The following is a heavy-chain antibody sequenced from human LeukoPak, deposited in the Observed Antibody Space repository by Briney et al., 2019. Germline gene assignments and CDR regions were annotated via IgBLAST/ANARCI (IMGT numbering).Heavy chain of an antibody. CDR2: ISGRSSFI. J-gene: IGHJ4*02. V-gene: IGHV3-21*04. Sequence: GGSLRLSCAASGFGFSVLTMNWVRQAPGKGPEWVSSISGRSSFIWYADSVKGRFIISRDNAKNSLYLQMNSLRAEDTAVYYCAREDGYSSSWYSDYWGQGTLVTVSS. CDR3: AREDGYSSSWYSDY. CDR1: GFGFSVLT. D-gene: IGHD6-13*01.